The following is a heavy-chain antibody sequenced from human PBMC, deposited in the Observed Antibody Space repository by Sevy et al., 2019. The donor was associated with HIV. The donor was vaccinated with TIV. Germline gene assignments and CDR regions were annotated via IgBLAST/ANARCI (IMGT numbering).Heavy chain of an antibody. V-gene: IGHV4-38-2*01. J-gene: IGHJ4*02. CDR2: IYHSGST. CDR3: ARRAAAASFDY. Sequence: SETLSLTCAVSGYSISSGYYWGWIRQPPGKGLEWIGSIYHSGSTYYNPSLKSRVTISVDTSKNQFSLKLSSVTAADTAVYYCARRAAAASFDYWGQGTLVTVSS. CDR1: GYSISSGYY. D-gene: IGHD6-13*01.